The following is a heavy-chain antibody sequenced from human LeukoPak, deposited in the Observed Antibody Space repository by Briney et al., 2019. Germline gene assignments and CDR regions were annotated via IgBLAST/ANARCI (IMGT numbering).Heavy chain of an antibody. CDR1: GGTFSSYA. CDR2: IIPILGTE. Sequence: GASVKVSCKASGGTFSSYAISWVRQAPGQGLEWMGRIIPILGTETYAQKFQGRVTMTRDTSTSTVYMELSSLRSEDTAVYYCARGPYSSSGGWFDPWGQGTLVTVSS. V-gene: IGHV1-69*04. CDR3: ARGPYSSSGGWFDP. J-gene: IGHJ5*02. D-gene: IGHD6-6*01.